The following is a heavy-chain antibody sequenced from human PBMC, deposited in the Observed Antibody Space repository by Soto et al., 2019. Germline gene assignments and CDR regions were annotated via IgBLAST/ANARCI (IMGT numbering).Heavy chain of an antibody. J-gene: IGHJ6*02. CDR1: GYTFTGYY. CDR2: INPNSGGT. V-gene: IGHV1-2*04. CDR3: ARDSGSYYYGMDV. D-gene: IGHD1-26*01. Sequence: ASVKVSRKASGYTFTGYYMHWVRQAPGQGLEWMGWINPNSGGTDYAQKFQGWVTMTRDTSISTAYMELSRLRSDDTAVYYCARDSGSYYYGMDVWGQGTTVTVSS.